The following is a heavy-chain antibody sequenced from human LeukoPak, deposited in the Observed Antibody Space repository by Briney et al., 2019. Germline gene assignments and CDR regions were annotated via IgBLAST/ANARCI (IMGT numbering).Heavy chain of an antibody. Sequence: KPSXTLSLTCTVSGGSISSSSYYWGWIRQPPGKGLEWIGSIYYSGSTYYNPSLKSRVTISVDTSKNQFSLKLSSVTAADTAVYYCARSNPSFDYWGQGTLVTVSS. CDR1: GGSISSSSYY. J-gene: IGHJ4*02. V-gene: IGHV4-39*01. D-gene: IGHD6-6*01. CDR2: IYYSGST. CDR3: ARSNPSFDY.